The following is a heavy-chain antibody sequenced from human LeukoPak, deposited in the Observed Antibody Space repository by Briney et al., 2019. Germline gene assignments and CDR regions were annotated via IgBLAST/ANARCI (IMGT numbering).Heavy chain of an antibody. J-gene: IGHJ5*02. CDR3: ARDQRLRYSGSDWFDP. V-gene: IGHV1-69*13. Sequence: ASVKVSCKASGGTFSSYASSWVRQAPGQGLEWMGGIIPIFGTANYAQKFQGRVTITADESTSTAYMELSSLRSEDTAVYYCARDQRLRYSGSDWFDPWGQGTLVTVSS. CDR2: IIPIFGTA. CDR1: GGTFSSYA. D-gene: IGHD1-26*01.